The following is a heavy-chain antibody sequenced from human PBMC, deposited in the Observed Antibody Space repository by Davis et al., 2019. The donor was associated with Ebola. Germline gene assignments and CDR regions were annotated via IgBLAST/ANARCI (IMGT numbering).Heavy chain of an antibody. J-gene: IGHJ5*02. D-gene: IGHD4-17*01. Sequence: GESLKISCAASGFTFSSYSMNWVRQAPGKGLEWVSYISSSSSTIYYADSVKGRFTISRDNAKNSLYLQMNSLRDEDTAVYYCAKVHPPTTVTTGWFDPWGQGTLVTASS. CDR2: ISSSSSTI. CDR1: GFTFSSYS. V-gene: IGHV3-48*02. CDR3: AKVHPPTTVTTGWFDP.